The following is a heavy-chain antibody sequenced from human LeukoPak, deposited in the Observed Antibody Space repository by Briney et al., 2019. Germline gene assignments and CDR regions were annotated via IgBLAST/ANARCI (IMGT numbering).Heavy chain of an antibody. CDR2: INPNSGGT. J-gene: IGHJ4*02. V-gene: IGHV1-2*02. Sequence: ASVKVSCKASGYTFTGYYMHWVRQAPGQGLEWMGWINPNSGGTNYAQKFQGRVTMTRNTSISTAYMELSRLRSDDTAVYYCARTGGYYLISSYYFDYWGQGTQVTVSS. D-gene: IGHD2-21*01. CDR3: ARTGGYYLISSYYFDY. CDR1: GYTFTGYY.